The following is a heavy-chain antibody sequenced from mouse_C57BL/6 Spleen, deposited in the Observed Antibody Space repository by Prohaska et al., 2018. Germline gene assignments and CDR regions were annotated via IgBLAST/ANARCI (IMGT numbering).Heavy chain of an antibody. CDR2: INPNNGGT. Sequence: HGKSLEWIGYINPNNGGTSYNQKFKGKATLTVNKSSSTAYMELRSLTSEDSAVYYCAREGVFITTVVAPFDYWGQGTTLTVSS. V-gene: IGHV1-22*01. J-gene: IGHJ2*01. D-gene: IGHD1-1*01. CDR3: AREGVFITTVVAPFDY.